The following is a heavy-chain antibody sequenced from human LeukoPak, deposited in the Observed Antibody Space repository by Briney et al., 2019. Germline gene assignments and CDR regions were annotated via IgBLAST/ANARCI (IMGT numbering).Heavy chain of an antibody. V-gene: IGHV4-4*02. D-gene: IGHD3-10*01. Sequence: SETLSLTCVVSGGSISNNNWWTWVRQTPEKGLEWIGEIYHSGSTNYNPSLKSRVTISVDTSKNQFSLKLSSVTAADTAVYYCARPIRGLGRYFQHWGQGTLVTVSS. CDR3: ARPIRGLGRYFQH. J-gene: IGHJ1*01. CDR1: GGSISNNNW. CDR2: IYHSGST.